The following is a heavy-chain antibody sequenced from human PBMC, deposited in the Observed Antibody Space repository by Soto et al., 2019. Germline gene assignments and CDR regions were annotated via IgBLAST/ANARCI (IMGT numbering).Heavy chain of an antibody. CDR3: TQAESAYYYDSSGYYYVY. J-gene: IGHJ4*02. Sequence: GGSLRLSCGASGITISRCLMSWVRQAPGKGLEWVGFIRSKAYGGTTEYAASVKGRFTISRDDSKSIAYLQMNSLKTEDTAVYYCTQAESAYYYDSSGYYYVYWGQGTLVTVSS. V-gene: IGHV3-49*04. CDR2: IRSKAYGGTT. D-gene: IGHD3-22*01. CDR1: GITISRCL.